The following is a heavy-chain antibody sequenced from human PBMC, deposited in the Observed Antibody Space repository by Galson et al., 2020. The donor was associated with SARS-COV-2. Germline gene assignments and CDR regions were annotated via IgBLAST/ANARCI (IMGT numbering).Heavy chain of an antibody. D-gene: IGHD6-13*01. CDR1: GGSISSYY. CDR3: ASGTRPEHRSSWYPPFDY. Sequence: ASETLSLTCTVSGGSISSYYWSWIRQPPGKGLEWIGYIYYSGSTNYNPSLKSRVTISVDMSQSQFSLKLSSVTAADTAVYYCASGTRPEHRSSWYPPFDYWGQGTLITVSS. J-gene: IGHJ4*02. V-gene: IGHV4-59*01. CDR2: IYYSGST.